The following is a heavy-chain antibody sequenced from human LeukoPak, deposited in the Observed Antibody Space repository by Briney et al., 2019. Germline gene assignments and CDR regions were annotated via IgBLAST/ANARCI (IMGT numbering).Heavy chain of an antibody. Sequence: PSETLSLTCTVSGGSISSYYWSWIRQPPGKGLEWIGHIHHSESTNYNPSLKSRITISVDTSKNQFSLILSSVTAADTAIYYCARYCTSSYYYGLDVWGQGATVTVSS. V-gene: IGHV4-59*01. D-gene: IGHD6-6*01. CDR2: IHHSEST. CDR1: GGSISSYY. CDR3: ARYCTSSYYYGLDV. J-gene: IGHJ6*02.